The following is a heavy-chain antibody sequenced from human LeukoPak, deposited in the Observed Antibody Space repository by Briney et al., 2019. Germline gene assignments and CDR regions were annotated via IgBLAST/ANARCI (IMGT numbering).Heavy chain of an antibody. CDR3: ARGSQWLVRGYYYYGMDV. CDR1: GYTFTSYD. CDR2: MNPNSGNT. Sequence: ASVKVSCKASGYTFTSYDINWMRQATGQGLEWMGWMNPNSGNTGYAQKFQGRVTMTRNTSISTAYMELSSLRSEDTAVYYCARGSQWLVRGYYYYGMDVWGQGTTVTVSS. D-gene: IGHD6-19*01. J-gene: IGHJ6*02. V-gene: IGHV1-8*01.